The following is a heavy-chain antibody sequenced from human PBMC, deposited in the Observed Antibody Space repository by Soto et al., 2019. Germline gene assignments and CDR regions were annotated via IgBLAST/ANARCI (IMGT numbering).Heavy chain of an antibody. V-gene: IGHV4-4*02. CDR3: ARAAMGGSSWPFDY. CDR1: GGSISSSNW. D-gene: IGHD6-13*01. CDR2: IYHSGST. J-gene: IGHJ4*02. Sequence: LSLTCAVSGGSISSSNWWSWVRQPPGKGLEWIGEIYHSGSTNYNPSLKSRVTISVDKSKNQFSLKLSSVTAADTAVYYCARAAMGGSSWPFDYWGQGTLVTVSS.